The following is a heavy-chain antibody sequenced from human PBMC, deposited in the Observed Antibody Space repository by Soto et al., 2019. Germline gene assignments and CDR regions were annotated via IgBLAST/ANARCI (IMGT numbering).Heavy chain of an antibody. V-gene: IGHV3-23*01. Sequence: GGSLRLSCAVSGFTFSNHAMSWVRRAPGKRLEWVSAISGNGATTYYADSVRGRFTISRDNAKNSLYLQMNSLRAEDTAVYYCARFYYDSSGYLPSPYYYYYGMDVWGQGTTVTVSS. CDR3: ARFYYDSSGYLPSPYYYYYGMDV. J-gene: IGHJ6*02. D-gene: IGHD3-22*01. CDR1: GFTFSNHA. CDR2: ISGNGATT.